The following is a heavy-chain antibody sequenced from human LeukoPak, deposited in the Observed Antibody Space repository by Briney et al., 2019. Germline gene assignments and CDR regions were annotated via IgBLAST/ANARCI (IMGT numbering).Heavy chain of an antibody. D-gene: IGHD2-8*01. J-gene: IGHJ3*02. Sequence: PSETLSLTCTVSNGSISSGGYYWTWIRQSPGKGLEWIGYIYHSGSTYYNPSLKSRVTISLDMSKNQFSLKLSSVTAADTAVYYCARDFGYCTNGVCRPDGFHIWGQGTMVTVSS. CDR1: NGSISSGGYY. CDR3: ARDFGYCTNGVCRPDGFHI. V-gene: IGHV4-30-2*06. CDR2: IYHSGST.